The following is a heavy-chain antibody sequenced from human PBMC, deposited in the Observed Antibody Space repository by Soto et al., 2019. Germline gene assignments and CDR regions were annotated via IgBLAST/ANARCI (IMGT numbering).Heavy chain of an antibody. V-gene: IGHV1-8*02. CDR2: MNPGSGDT. Sequence: ASVKVSCKASGYTFTNNDVSWVRQATGQGLEWMGWMNPGSGDTGYAQKFQGRVTMTRDISIATAYMELNSLTSEDTAIYYCARMESFGSLNWFDPWGQGTLVTVST. CDR1: GYTFTNND. D-gene: IGHD5-18*01. J-gene: IGHJ5*02. CDR3: ARMESFGSLNWFDP.